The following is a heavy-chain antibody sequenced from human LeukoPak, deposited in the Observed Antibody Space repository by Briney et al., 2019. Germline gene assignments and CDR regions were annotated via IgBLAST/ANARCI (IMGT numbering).Heavy chain of an antibody. Sequence: GGALRLSCSASGFTLSSYSMNWVRQAPGEGLEWVSSISSSSSYIYYADSVKGRFTISRDNAKNSLYLQMNSLSAEDTAVYYCARFSGYCSSTSCTPGDWGQGTLVTVSS. CDR1: GFTLSSYS. CDR2: ISSSSSYI. D-gene: IGHD2-2*01. V-gene: IGHV3-21*01. CDR3: ARFSGYCSSTSCTPGD. J-gene: IGHJ4*02.